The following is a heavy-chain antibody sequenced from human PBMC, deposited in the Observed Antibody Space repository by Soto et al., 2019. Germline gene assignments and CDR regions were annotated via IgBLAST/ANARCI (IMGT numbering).Heavy chain of an antibody. V-gene: IGHV3-30*18. J-gene: IGHJ6*02. CDR3: AKGLGADCSGGSCRYYYGMDV. D-gene: IGHD2-15*01. CDR1: GFTFSSYG. CDR2: ISYDGSNK. Sequence: QVQLVESGGGVVQPGRSLRLSCAASGFTFSSYGMHWVRQAPGKGLEWVAVISYDGSNKYYADSVKGRFTISRDNSKNTLYLQMNSLRAEDTAVYYCAKGLGADCSGGSCRYYYGMDVWGQGTTVTVSS.